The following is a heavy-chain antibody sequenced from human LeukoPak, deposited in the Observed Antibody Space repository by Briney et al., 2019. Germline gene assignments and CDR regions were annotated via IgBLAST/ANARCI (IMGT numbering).Heavy chain of an antibody. CDR2: ISFDGSNK. J-gene: IGHJ4*02. CDR1: GFTFSSYA. D-gene: IGHD1-7*01. V-gene: IGHV3-30*04. Sequence: GGSLRLSCAASGFTFSSYAMHWVRQAPGKGLEWGAVISFDGSNKYYADSVRGRFTISRDNSKNTLFLQMNSLRAEDTTVYYCAREFVGTTTSFDYWGQGTLVTVSS. CDR3: AREFVGTTTSFDY.